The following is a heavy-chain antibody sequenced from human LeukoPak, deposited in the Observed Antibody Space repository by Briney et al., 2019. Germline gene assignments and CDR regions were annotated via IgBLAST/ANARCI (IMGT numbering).Heavy chain of an antibody. CDR2: IYSGGST. CDR1: GFTVSSND. J-gene: IGHJ4*02. D-gene: IGHD2-21*02. CDR3: AKSHHVTAIDY. Sequence: GGSQRLSCAASGFTVSSNDMSWVRQAPGKGLECISVIYSGGSTDYADSVKGRLTISRDNSKNTLYLQMNSLRADDTAVYYCAKSHHVTAIDYWGQGTLVTVSS. V-gene: IGHV3-53*01.